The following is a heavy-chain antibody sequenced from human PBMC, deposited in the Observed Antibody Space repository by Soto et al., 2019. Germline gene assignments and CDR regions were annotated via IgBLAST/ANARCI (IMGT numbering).Heavy chain of an antibody. CDR3: ARCGASYRAHDY. CDR2: MSHAGSS. Sequence: HVQLRESGPGLVKPSETLSLTCAVSGDSLISINWWSWVRQPPWKGLEWIGAMSHAGSSNYNPPLRSRVTISVDKSKNHCSLKLSSVSAADTDVYYCARCGASYRAHDYRCQGRLVIVSA. J-gene: IGHJ4*02. D-gene: IGHD2-21*01. CDR1: GDSLISINW. V-gene: IGHV4-4*02.